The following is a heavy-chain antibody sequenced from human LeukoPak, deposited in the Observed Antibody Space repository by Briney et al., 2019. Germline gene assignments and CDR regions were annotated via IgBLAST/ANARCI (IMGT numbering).Heavy chain of an antibody. V-gene: IGHV4-34*01. J-gene: IGHJ5*02. Sequence: SETLSLTCAVYGGSFSGYYWSWIRQPPGKGLEWIGEINHSGSTNYNPSLKSRVTISVDTSKNQFSLKLSSLTAADTAVYYWAMSAGFWSPIRFDAWGQGSLVTVSS. CDR1: GGSFSGYY. D-gene: IGHD3-3*01. CDR3: AMSAGFWSPIRFDA. CDR2: INHSGST.